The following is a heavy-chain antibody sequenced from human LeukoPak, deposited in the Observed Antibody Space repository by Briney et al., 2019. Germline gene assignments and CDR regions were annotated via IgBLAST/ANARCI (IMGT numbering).Heavy chain of an antibody. CDR3: ARVGSGDYFDY. CDR2: IYHSGST. D-gene: IGHD2-15*01. J-gene: IGHJ4*02. Sequence: PSETLSLTCAVSGGSISSGGYSWSWIRQPPGKGLEWIGYIYHSGSTHYNPSLKSRVTMSVDRSKNQFSLKLSSVTAADTAVYYCARVGSGDYFDYWGQGTLVTVSS. CDR1: GGSISSGGYS. V-gene: IGHV4-30-2*01.